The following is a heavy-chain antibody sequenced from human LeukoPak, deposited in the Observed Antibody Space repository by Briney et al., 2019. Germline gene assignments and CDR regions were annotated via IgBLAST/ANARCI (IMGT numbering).Heavy chain of an antibody. Sequence: PSETLSLTCAVSGDSISSGGYSWSWIRQPPGKGLEWIGYIYYSGSTYYNPSLKSRVTISVDTSKNQFSLKLSSVTAADTAVYYCARRGGYSSNVSWRRNYYYYYYMDVWGKGTTVTISS. V-gene: IGHV4-30-4*07. CDR2: IYYSGST. CDR1: GDSISSGGYS. J-gene: IGHJ6*03. D-gene: IGHD6-13*01. CDR3: ARRGGYSSNVSWRRNYYYYYYMDV.